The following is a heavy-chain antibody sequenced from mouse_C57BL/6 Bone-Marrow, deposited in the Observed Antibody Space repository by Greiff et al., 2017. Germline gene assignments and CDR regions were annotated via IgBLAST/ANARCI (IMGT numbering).Heavy chain of an antibody. Sequence: ESGPGLVKPSQSLSLTCSVTGYSITSGYYWNWIRQFPGNKLEWMGYISYDGSNNSNPSLKNRISITRDTSKNQFFLKLNSVTTEDTATYYCARENWDAFAYWGQGTLVTVSA. CDR1: GYSITSGYY. J-gene: IGHJ3*01. CDR3: ARENWDAFAY. V-gene: IGHV3-6*01. D-gene: IGHD4-1*01. CDR2: ISYDGSN.